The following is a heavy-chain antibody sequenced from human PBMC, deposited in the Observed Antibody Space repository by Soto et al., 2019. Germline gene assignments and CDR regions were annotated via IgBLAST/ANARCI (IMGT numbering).Heavy chain of an antibody. CDR1: GFTFRNYW. CDR2: INGDGSIT. V-gene: IGHV3-74*01. J-gene: IGHJ4*02. CDR3: VSGGNYVWGSYRD. D-gene: IGHD3-16*01. Sequence: EVQLVESGGGLGQPGGSLRLSCAASGFTFRNYWMYWVRQAPGKGLVWVSHINGDGSITAYADSVRGRFTISRDYAKNTMFLQINSPRREDAAVYYFVSGGNYVWGSYRDWGQGTLVTVSS.